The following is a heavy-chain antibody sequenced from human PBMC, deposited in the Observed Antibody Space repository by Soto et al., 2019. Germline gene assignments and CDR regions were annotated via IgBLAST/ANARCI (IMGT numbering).Heavy chain of an antibody. CDR3: AHRVLRTVFGLVTPTAIYFDF. CDR2: IYWDDDK. CDR1: GFSLTTSGVG. Sequence: QITLNESGPTQVKPRQTLTLTCTFSGFSLTTSGVGVGWIRQSPGKAPEWLALIYWDDDKRYSPSLKSRLTTTKDTSKNQVVLTMADLDPADTATYYCAHRVLRTVFGLVTPTAIYFDFWGQGTPVAVSS. J-gene: IGHJ4*02. D-gene: IGHD3-3*01. V-gene: IGHV2-5*02.